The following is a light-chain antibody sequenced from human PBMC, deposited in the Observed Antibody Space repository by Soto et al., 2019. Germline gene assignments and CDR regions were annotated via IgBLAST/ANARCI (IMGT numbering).Light chain of an antibody. J-gene: IGKJ4*01. CDR1: RTVLYSSNNKNY. CDR3: QQYYSTPQST. V-gene: IGKV4-1*01. Sequence: DIVMTQSPDSLAVSLGERATINCKSTRTVLYSSNNKNYLAWYQQKPGQPPKLLIYWASTRESGVPDRFSGSGSGTDFTLTISSLQAEDVAVYYCQQYYSTPQSTFGGGTKVVIK. CDR2: WAS.